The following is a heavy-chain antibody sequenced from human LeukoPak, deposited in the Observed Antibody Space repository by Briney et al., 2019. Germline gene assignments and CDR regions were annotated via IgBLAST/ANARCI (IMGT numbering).Heavy chain of an antibody. CDR2: ISYDGSNK. CDR3: ARDRGYYDSSGYRY. D-gene: IGHD3-22*01. CDR1: GFTFSSYA. J-gene: IGHJ4*02. Sequence: GGSLRLSCAASGFTFSSYAMHWVRQAPGKGLEWVAVISYDGSNKYYADSVKGRFTISRDNSKNTLYLQMNRLRAEDTAVYYCARDRGYYDSSGYRYWGQGTLVTVSS. V-gene: IGHV3-30-3*01.